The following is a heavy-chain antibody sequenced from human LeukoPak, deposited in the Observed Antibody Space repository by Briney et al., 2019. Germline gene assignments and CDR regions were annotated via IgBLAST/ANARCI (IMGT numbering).Heavy chain of an antibody. CDR3: ATDTFYMKGFDP. Sequence: GRSLRLSCAASGFTFSNYGMHWVRQAPGKGLEWVGRIKSKVGGGAIDYPTPVKARFTMSRDDSRNILYLQMNSLKTEDTARYYCATDTFYMKGFDPWGQGTQVIVSS. D-gene: IGHD2/OR15-2a*01. CDR2: IKSKVGGGAI. J-gene: IGHJ5*02. V-gene: IGHV3-15*07. CDR1: GFTFSNYG.